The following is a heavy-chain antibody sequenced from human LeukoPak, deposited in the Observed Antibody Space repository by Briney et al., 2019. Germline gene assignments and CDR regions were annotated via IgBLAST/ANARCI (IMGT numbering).Heavy chain of an antibody. J-gene: IGHJ5*02. CDR1: GGSISSNSYY. CDR2: IYYSGST. CDR3: ARGRRYSSSWYPFSP. D-gene: IGHD6-13*01. Sequence: PSETLSLTCAVSGGSISSNSYYWGWIRQPPGKGLEWLGSIYYSGSTYYNPSLKSRVTISVDTSKNQFSLKLSSVTAADTAVYYCARGRRYSSSWYPFSPWGQGTLVTVSS. V-gene: IGHV4-39*07.